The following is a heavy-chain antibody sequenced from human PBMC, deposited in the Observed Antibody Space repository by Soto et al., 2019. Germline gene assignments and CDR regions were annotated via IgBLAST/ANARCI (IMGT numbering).Heavy chain of an antibody. CDR1: GFAFTSSA. Sequence: SVKVSCKASGFAFTSSAMQWVRQARGQRLEWIGWIVVGSGNTNYAQKFQERVTITRDMSTSTAYMELSSLRSEDTAVYYCAAGYCSSTSCYVGDNYYYYYMDVWGKGTTVTVSS. J-gene: IGHJ6*03. CDR3: AAGYCSSTSCYVGDNYYYYYMDV. V-gene: IGHV1-58*02. D-gene: IGHD2-2*01. CDR2: IVVGSGNT.